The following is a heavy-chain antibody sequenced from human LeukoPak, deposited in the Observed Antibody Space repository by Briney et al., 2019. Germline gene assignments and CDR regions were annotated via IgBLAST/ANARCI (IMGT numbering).Heavy chain of an antibody. Sequence: GASVKVSCKASGYTFTGYYMHWVRQAPGQGLEWMGRINPNSGGTNYAQKFQGRVTMTRDTSISTAYMELSRLRSDDTAVYYCARAWDYGDYGRDYYFDYWGQGTLVTVSS. CDR2: INPNSGGT. CDR3: ARAWDYGDYGRDYYFDY. CDR1: GYTFTGYY. J-gene: IGHJ4*02. D-gene: IGHD4-17*01. V-gene: IGHV1-2*06.